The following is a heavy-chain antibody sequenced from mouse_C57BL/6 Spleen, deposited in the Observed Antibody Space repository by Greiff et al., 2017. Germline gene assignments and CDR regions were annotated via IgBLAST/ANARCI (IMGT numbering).Heavy chain of an antibody. CDR3: ERGGGYYGSNFDE. V-gene: IGHV1-80*01. Sequence: SGASVKISCNASGYAFSSYWMNWVKQRPGKGLEWIGQIYPGDGYTYYNGKFKGKATLTADKSSSTAYMQLSSLTSEGSSGYVGERGGGYYGSNFDEWGQGTTRTVSS. CDR1: GYAFSSYW. J-gene: IGHJ2*01. D-gene: IGHD1-1*01. CDR2: IYPGDGYT.